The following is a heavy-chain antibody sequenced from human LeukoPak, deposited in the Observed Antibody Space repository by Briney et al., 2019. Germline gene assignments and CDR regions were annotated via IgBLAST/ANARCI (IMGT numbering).Heavy chain of an antibody. J-gene: IGHJ5*02. Sequence: GGSLRLSCAASGFTFSSYGMTWVRQAPGKGLEWVSYISSSSTIYYADSVKGRFTISRDNAKNSLYLQMNSLRAEDTAVYYCARDPNYYDSSGYYPWGQGTLVTVSS. V-gene: IGHV3-48*01. CDR1: GFTFSSYG. CDR3: ARDPNYYDSSGYYP. D-gene: IGHD3-22*01. CDR2: ISSSSTI.